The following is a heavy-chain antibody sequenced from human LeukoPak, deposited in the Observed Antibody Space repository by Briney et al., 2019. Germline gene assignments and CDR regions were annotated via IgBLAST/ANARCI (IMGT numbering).Heavy chain of an antibody. CDR2: ISAYNGNT. CDR3: ARINYGPPQGAFDI. J-gene: IGHJ3*02. CDR1: GYIFTSFG. Sequence: GASVKVSCKSSGYIFTSFGITWVRQAPGQGLEWMGWISAYNGNTNYAQKFQGRVTMTTDTSTSTAYMELRSLRSDDTAVYYCARINYGPPQGAFDIWGKGTMVPVFS. V-gene: IGHV1-18*01. D-gene: IGHD3-10*01.